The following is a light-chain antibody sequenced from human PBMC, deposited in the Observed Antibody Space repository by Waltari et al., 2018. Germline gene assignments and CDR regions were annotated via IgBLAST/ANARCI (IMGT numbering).Light chain of an antibody. CDR3: QQGYDFPCT. J-gene: IGKJ4*01. Sequence: IQMTQSPSSLSASIGDTVTITCRASRDIANNLNWYQQQSGKAPKLLIYRASSLQSGVPSRCSGSVSGTDFSLTISSLQPEDFATYYCQQGYDFPCTFGRGTKVEIK. V-gene: IGKV1-6*02. CDR2: RAS. CDR1: RDIANN.